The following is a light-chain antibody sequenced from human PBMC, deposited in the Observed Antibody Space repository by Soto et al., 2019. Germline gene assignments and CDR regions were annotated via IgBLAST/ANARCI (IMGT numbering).Light chain of an antibody. Sequence: AIQMTQSPSSLSAYVGDRVTITCRASQGIRNDLDWYQQKPGKAPKLLIYAASSLQSGVPSRFSGSGSGTDFTLTISSLQPEDFATYYCLQDYSYPLTFGGGTKVEIK. J-gene: IGKJ4*01. V-gene: IGKV1-6*01. CDR2: AAS. CDR3: LQDYSYPLT. CDR1: QGIRND.